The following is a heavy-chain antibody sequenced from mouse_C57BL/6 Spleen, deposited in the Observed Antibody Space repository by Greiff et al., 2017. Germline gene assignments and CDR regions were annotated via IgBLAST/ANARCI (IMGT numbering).Heavy chain of an antibody. J-gene: IGHJ2*01. Sequence: QVQLQQSGPELVKPGASVKISCKASGYAFSSSWMNWVKQRPGKGLEWIGRIYPGDGDTNYNGKFEGKATLTADKSSSTAYMQLSSLTSEDSAVYFCARDSSGYDYFDYWGQGTTLTVSS. D-gene: IGHD3-2*02. CDR1: GYAFSSSW. V-gene: IGHV1-82*01. CDR3: ARDSSGYDYFDY. CDR2: IYPGDGDT.